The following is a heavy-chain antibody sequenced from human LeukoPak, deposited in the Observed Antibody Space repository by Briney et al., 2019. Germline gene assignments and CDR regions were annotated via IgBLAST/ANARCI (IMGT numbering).Heavy chain of an antibody. J-gene: IGHJ4*02. CDR1: GGSISSTSYY. Sequence: SETLSLTCTVSGGSISSTSYYWVWIRQPPGKGLEWIGSINFSGNTYYNPSLKSRVTISVDTSKNQFSLKVSSVTAADTAVYYCARDHSGSYLDYWGQGTLVTVSS. D-gene: IGHD1-26*01. CDR3: ARDHSGSYLDY. CDR2: INFSGNT. V-gene: IGHV4-39*02.